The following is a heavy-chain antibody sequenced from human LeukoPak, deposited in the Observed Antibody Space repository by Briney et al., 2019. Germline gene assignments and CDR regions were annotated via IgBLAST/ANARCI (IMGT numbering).Heavy chain of an antibody. CDR3: ARAPRWELLLGFDY. CDR1: GGTFSSYA. V-gene: IGHV1-69*06. CDR2: IIPIFGTA. D-gene: IGHD1-26*01. Sequence: EASVKVSCKASGGTFSSYAISWVRQAPGQGLEWMGGIIPIFGTANYAQKFQGRVTITADKSTSTAYMELSSLRSEDTAVYYCARAPRWELLLGFDYWGQGTLVTVSS. J-gene: IGHJ4*02.